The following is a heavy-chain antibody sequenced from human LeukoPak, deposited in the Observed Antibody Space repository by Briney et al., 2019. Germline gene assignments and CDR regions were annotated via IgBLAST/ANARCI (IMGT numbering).Heavy chain of an antibody. V-gene: IGHV3-53*01. Sequence: GGSLRLSCAASGFDVSDSYMSWVRQAPGKGLEWVSVIFSGGATYYGDSVRGRFTISRDNSKNTLYLQMNSLRADDTAVYCCARDRTTDIDTFDIWGQGTMVIVSS. CDR1: GFDVSDSY. CDR3: ARDRTTDIDTFDI. J-gene: IGHJ3*02. CDR2: IFSGGAT. D-gene: IGHD1-1*01.